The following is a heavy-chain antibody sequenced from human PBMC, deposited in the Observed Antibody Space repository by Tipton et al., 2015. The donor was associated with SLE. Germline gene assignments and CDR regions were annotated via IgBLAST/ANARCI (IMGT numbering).Heavy chain of an antibody. V-gene: IGHV3-11*05. Sequence: SLRLSCAASGFTFSDYYMSWIRQAPGKGLEWVSYISSSSSYTNYADSVKGRFTISRDNAKNSLYLQMNSLRAEDTAVYYCAKERGPSSNYGAYWGQGTLVTVSS. CDR2: ISSSSSYT. J-gene: IGHJ4*02. CDR1: GFTFSDYY. CDR3: AKERGPSSNYGAY. D-gene: IGHD4-11*01.